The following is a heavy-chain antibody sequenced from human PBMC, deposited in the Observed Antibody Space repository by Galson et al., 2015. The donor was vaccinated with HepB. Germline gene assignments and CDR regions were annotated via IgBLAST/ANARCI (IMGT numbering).Heavy chain of an antibody. CDR3: AKDKGLYSSSWYFDY. D-gene: IGHD6-13*01. Sequence: SLRLSCAASGFTFDDYTMHWVRQAPGKGLEWVSLISWDGGSTYYADSVKGRFTISRDNSKNSLYLQMNSLRTEDTALYYCAKDKGLYSSSWYFDYWGQGTLVTVSS. CDR2: ISWDGGST. J-gene: IGHJ4*02. CDR1: GFTFDDYT. V-gene: IGHV3-43*01.